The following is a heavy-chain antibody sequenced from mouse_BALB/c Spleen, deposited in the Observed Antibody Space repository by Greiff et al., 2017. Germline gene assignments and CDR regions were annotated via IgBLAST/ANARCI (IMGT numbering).Heavy chain of an antibody. J-gene: IGHJ2*01. D-gene: IGHD4-1*02. CDR2: ISSGGSYT. V-gene: IGHV5-9-1*01. CDR3: ASTGTVYFDY. CDR1: GFTFSSYA. Sequence: EVMLVESGGGLVKPGGSLKLSCAASGFTFSSYAMSWVRQTPEKRLEWVATISSGGSYTYYPDSVKGRFTISRDNAKNTLYLQMSSLRSEDTAMYYCASTGTVYFDYWGQGTTLTVSS.